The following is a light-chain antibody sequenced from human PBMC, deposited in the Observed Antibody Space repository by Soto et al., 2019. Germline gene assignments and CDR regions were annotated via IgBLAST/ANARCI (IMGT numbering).Light chain of an antibody. V-gene: IGKV1-39*01. CDR1: QSISTY. J-gene: IGKJ1*01. CDR3: QQSYSTPWT. CDR2: AAS. Sequence: DIQMTQSPSSLSASVGDRVTITCRTSQSISTYLNWYQRKPGKAPKLLIYAASSLQSGVPSRFSGRGSGTDFTLTISSLQPEDFATYYCQQSYSTPWTFGQGTKVEIK.